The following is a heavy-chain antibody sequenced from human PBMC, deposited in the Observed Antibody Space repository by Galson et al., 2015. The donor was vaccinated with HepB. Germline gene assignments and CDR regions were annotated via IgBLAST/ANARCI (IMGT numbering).Heavy chain of an antibody. V-gene: IGHV3-11*03. J-gene: IGHJ3*02. CDR1: GFTFSDYY. CDR2: ISSSSSYT. Sequence: SLRLSCAASGFTFSDYYMSWIRQAPGKGLEWVSYISSSSSYTNYADSVRGRFTISRDNAKNSLYLQMNSLRAEDTAVYYCARAQMGAFDIWGQGTMVTVSS. D-gene: IGHD5-24*01. CDR3: ARAQMGAFDI.